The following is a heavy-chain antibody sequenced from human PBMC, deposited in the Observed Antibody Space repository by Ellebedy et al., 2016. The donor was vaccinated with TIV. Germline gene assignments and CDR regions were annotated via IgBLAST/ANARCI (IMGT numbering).Heavy chain of an antibody. J-gene: IGHJ5*02. D-gene: IGHD3-16*01. CDR1: GSTFSSHA. CDR3: TRGGQRFDP. CDR2: ISGSSGHT. V-gene: IGHV3-23*01. Sequence: GESLKISCAASGSTFSSHAMSWVRQAPGMGLEWVSAISGSSGHTYYADSVKGRFTISRDNSKNTLYLQMNSLRSEDTAVYHCTRGGQRFDPWGQGTLVTVSS.